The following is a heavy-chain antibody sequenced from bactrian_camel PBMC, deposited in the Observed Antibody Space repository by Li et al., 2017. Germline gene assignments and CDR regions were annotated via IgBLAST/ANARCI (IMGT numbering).Heavy chain of an antibody. CDR2: YGRDGRT. J-gene: IGHJ4*01. D-gene: IGHD6*01. Sequence: VQLVESGGGSVQAGGSLTLSCTTSGDRSSTGCMAWFRQDPGKEREAVAAYGRDGRTIYADSVKGRFTISKDNVVDTLYLQMNSLKSEDTAMYYCGRVEYSSLTYWGQGTQVTVS. V-gene: IGHV3S67*01. CDR3: GRVEYSSLTY. CDR1: GDRSSTGC.